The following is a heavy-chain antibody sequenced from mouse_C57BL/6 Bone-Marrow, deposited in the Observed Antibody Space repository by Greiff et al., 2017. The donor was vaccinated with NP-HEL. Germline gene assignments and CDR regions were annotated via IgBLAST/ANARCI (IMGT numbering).Heavy chain of an antibody. Sequence: QVQLQQSGAELVRPGTSVKMSCKASGYTFTNYWIGWVKQRPGHGLEWIGDIYPGGGYTNYNEKFKGKATLTADKSSSTAYMQFSSLTSEDTAIYCSGRGDSDFDYWGQGTTLTVSA. V-gene: IGHV1-63*01. J-gene: IGHJ2*01. CDR2: IYPGGGYT. CDR1: GYTFTNYW. D-gene: IGHD2-12*01. CDR3: GRGDSDFDY.